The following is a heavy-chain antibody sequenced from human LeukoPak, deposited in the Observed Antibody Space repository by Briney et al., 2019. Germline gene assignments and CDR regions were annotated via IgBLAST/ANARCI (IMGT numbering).Heavy chain of an antibody. V-gene: IGHV4-34*01. J-gene: IGHJ4*02. CDR2: INHSGSA. Sequence: SETLSLTCAVYGGSFSGYYWSWIRQPPGKGLEWIGEINHSGSANYNPSLKSRVTISVDKSKNQFSLKLSSVTAADTAVYYCARVAGIAVAGTTGYFDYWGQGTLVTVSS. CDR1: GGSFSGYY. D-gene: IGHD6-19*01. CDR3: ARVAGIAVAGTTGYFDY.